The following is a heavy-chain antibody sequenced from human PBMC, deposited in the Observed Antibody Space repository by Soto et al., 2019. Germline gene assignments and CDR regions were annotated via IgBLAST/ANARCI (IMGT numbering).Heavy chain of an antibody. CDR1: GGSISSGGYS. D-gene: IGHD1-7*01. V-gene: IGHV4-30-2*01. CDR3: ARTEAGTFDP. J-gene: IGHJ5*02. CDR2: IYHSGST. Sequence: LQLQESGSGLVKPSQTLSLTCAVSGGSISSGGYSWSWIRQPPGKGLEWIGYIYHSGSTYYNPSLKSRVTISVDRSKNQFSLKLSSVTAADTAVYYCARTEAGTFDPLGQGTLVTVSS.